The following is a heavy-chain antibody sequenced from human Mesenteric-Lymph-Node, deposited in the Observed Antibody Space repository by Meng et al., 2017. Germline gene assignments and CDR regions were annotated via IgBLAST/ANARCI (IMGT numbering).Heavy chain of an antibody. V-gene: IGHV1-2*06. D-gene: IGHD3-10*01. CDR2: INPNSGGT. CDR1: GYTFTGYY. Sequence: ASVKVSCKASGYTFTGYYMHWVRQAPGQGLEWMGRINPNSGGTNYAQKFQGRVTMTRDTSISTAYMKLRRLRSDDTTVYYCARAVTMVRGVISASPAGYWGQGTLVTVSS. J-gene: IGHJ4*02. CDR3: ARAVTMVRGVISASPAGY.